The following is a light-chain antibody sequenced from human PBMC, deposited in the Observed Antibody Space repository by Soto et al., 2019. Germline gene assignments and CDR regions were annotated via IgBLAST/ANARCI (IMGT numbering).Light chain of an antibody. J-gene: IGKJ5*01. CDR2: AAS. CDR1: QNMTRY. Sequence: DIQMTQSPSSLSASVGDSITITCRPSQNMTRYLNWFQQKPGKAPNLLIYAASSLQSGFPSRFSGSGSGADFTLSISSVQPEDFATYFCQQSYMDPITFGQGTQLEI. CDR3: QQSYMDPIT. V-gene: IGKV1-39*01.